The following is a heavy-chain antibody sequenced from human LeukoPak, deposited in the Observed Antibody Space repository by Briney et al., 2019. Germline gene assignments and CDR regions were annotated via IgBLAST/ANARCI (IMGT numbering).Heavy chain of an antibody. D-gene: IGHD1-26*01. J-gene: IGHJ6*03. V-gene: IGHV4-34*01. CDR1: GGSFSGYY. Sequence: SEPLSLTCAVYGGSFSGYYWSWIRQPPGKGLEWIGEINHSGSTNYSPSLKSRVTISVDTSNNQFSLKLSSVTAADTAVYYCARGGGGSFVRYYYYYMDVWGKGTTVTVSS. CDR2: INHSGST. CDR3: ARGGGGSFVRYYYYYMDV.